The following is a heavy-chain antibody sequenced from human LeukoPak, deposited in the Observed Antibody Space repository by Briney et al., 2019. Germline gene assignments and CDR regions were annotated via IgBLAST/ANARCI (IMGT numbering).Heavy chain of an antibody. V-gene: IGHV3-21*01. D-gene: IGHD3-10*01. CDR3: ARERGYYGSGSYVDY. J-gene: IGHJ4*02. Sequence: GGSLRLSCVASGFTFSSYWMHWVRQDPGKGLEWVSSISSSGSYIYYADSVKGRFTISRDNAKNSLYLQMNSLRVEDTAVYYCARERGYYGSGSYVDYWGQGTLVTVSS. CDR2: ISSSGSYI. CDR1: GFTFSSYW.